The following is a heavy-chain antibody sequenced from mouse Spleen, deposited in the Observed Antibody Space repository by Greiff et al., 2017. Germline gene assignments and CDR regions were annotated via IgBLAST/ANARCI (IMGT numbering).Heavy chain of an antibody. Sequence: EVHLVESEGGLVQPGSSMKLSCTASGFTFSDYYMAWVRQVPEKGLEWVANINYDGSSTYYLDSLKSRFIISRDNAKNILYLQMSSLKSEDTATYYCARDREGSFFDYWGQGTTLTVSS. V-gene: IGHV5-16*01. CDR3: ARDREGSFFDY. J-gene: IGHJ2*01. CDR2: INYDGSST. CDR1: GFTFSDYY.